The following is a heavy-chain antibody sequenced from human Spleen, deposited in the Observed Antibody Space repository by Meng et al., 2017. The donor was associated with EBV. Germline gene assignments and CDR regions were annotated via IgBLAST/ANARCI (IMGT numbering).Heavy chain of an antibody. D-gene: IGHD5-24*01. CDR2: IYWDDDK. V-gene: IGHV2-5*02. CDR3: AQRQNRWPGWFDP. Sequence: QITLKESGPTLLKPTQTLTLTCPLSGLSLSTSGVSVAWIRQPPGKALEWLALIYWDDDKRYSPSLNSRLTITKDTSKNQVVLTMTNVDPVDTATYYCAQRQNRWPGWFDPWGQGILVTVSS. CDR1: GLSLSTSGVS. J-gene: IGHJ5*02.